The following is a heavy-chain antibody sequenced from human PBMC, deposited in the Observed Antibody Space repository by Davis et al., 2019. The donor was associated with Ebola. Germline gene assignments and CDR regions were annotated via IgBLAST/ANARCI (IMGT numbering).Heavy chain of an antibody. V-gene: IGHV1-46*01. CDR3: ARGGVVVVAATPYYYYYYGMDV. CDR1: GGTFTSYY. Sequence: ASVKVSCKASGGTFTSYYMHWVRQAPGQGLEWMGIINPSGGSTSYAQKFQGRVTMTRDTSTSTVYMELSSLRSEDTAVYYCARGGVVVVAATPYYYYYYGMDVWGQGTTVTVSS. CDR2: INPSGGST. J-gene: IGHJ6*02. D-gene: IGHD2-15*01.